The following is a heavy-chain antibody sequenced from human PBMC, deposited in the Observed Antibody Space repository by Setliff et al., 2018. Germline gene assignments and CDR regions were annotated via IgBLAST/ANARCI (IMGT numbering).Heavy chain of an antibody. CDR3: ARKGWGDN. J-gene: IGHJ4*02. CDR1: GDSFNNYA. Sequence: SVKVSCKASGDSFNNYAISWVRQAPGQGLEWMGGIIPMFGTPAYAQKFQDRVTITTDESTSTAYMELDSLRSEDTGIYYCARKGWGDNWGQGSLVTVSS. D-gene: IGHD1-26*01. V-gene: IGHV1-69*05. CDR2: IIPMFGTP.